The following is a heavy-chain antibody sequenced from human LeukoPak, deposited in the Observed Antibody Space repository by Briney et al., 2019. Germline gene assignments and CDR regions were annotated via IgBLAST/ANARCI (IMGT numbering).Heavy chain of an antibody. CDR3: ARGLGYCGGGSCYSYYYYYMDV. D-gene: IGHD2-15*01. CDR2: IYYSGST. CDR1: GGSISSYY. J-gene: IGHJ6*03. Sequence: KPSETLSLTCTVSGGSISSYYWSWIRQPPGKGLEWIGYIYYSGSTNYNPSLKSRVTISVDTSKNQFSLKLSSVTAADTAVYYCARGLGYCGGGSCYSYYYYYMDVWGKGTTVTVSS. V-gene: IGHV4-59*08.